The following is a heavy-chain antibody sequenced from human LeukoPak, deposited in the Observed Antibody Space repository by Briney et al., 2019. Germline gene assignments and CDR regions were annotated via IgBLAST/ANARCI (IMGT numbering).Heavy chain of an antibody. CDR2: ISYHGSDK. Sequence: GGSLRLSCAASGFTFSTYAMHWVRQAPGKGLEWVALISYHGSDKYYADSVKGRFTISRDNSKNTLYLQMNSLRPEDTAVYYCAKSGLNRFDYWGQGTLVTVSS. V-gene: IGHV3-30*04. CDR3: AKSGLNRFDY. D-gene: IGHD2-15*01. CDR1: GFTFSTYA. J-gene: IGHJ4*02.